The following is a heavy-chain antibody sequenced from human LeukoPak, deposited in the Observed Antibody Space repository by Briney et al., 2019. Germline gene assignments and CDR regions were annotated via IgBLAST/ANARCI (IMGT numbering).Heavy chain of an antibody. CDR1: GYTFTSYG. V-gene: IGHV1-18*01. CDR3: AREGPTWRERTTNWFDP. Sequence: ASVKVSCKASGYTFTSYGISWVRQAPGQGLEWMGRISAYNGNTNYAQKLQGRVTMTTDTSTSTAYMELRSLRSDDTAVYYCAREGPTWRERTTNWFDPWGQGTLVTVSS. CDR2: ISAYNGNT. J-gene: IGHJ5*02. D-gene: IGHD1-14*01.